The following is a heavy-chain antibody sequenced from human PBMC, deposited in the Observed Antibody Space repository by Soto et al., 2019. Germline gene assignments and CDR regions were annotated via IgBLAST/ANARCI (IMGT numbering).Heavy chain of an antibody. CDR3: ARVPPGITGTTHYGMDV. V-gene: IGHV3-53*01. CDR1: GFTVSSNY. CDR2: IYSGGST. Sequence: PGGSLRLSCAASGFTVSSNYMSWVRQAPGKGREWGSGIYSGGSTYYADSVKGRFTISRDNSKNTRYLPMHTLRAEHTAVYYCARVPPGITGTTHYGMDVWGQGPTVTVSS. J-gene: IGHJ6*02. D-gene: IGHD1-20*01.